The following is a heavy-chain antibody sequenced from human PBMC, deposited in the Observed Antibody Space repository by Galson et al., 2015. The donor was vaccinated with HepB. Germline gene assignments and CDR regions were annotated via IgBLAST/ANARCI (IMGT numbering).Heavy chain of an antibody. D-gene: IGHD5-12*01. CDR2: FDPEDGET. Sequence: SVKVSCKVSGYTLTKLSMHWVRQAPGKGLEWMGGFDPEDGETIYAQKFQGRVTMTEDTSTDTAYMELSSLRSEDTAVYYCATAPRSGYEPGKRSVYYYYYYGMDVWGQGTTVTVSS. CDR3: ATAPRSGYEPGKRSVYYYYYYGMDV. J-gene: IGHJ6*02. CDR1: GYTLTKLS. V-gene: IGHV1-24*01.